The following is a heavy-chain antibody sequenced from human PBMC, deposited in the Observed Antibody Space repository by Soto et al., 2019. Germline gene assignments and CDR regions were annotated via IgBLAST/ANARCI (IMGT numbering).Heavy chain of an antibody. D-gene: IGHD3-22*01. J-gene: IGHJ3*02. CDR3: ASQTSAVVITTQAAFDI. CDR1: GYTFTSYY. V-gene: IGHV1-46*01. Sequence: GASVKVSCKASGYTFTSYYMHWVRQAPGQGLEWMGIINPSGGSTSYAQKFQGRVTMTRDTSTSTVYMELSSLRSEDMAVYYCASQTSAVVITTQAAFDIWGQGTMLTVSS. CDR2: INPSGGST.